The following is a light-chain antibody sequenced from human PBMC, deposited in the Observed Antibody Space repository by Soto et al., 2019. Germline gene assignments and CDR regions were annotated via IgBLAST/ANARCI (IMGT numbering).Light chain of an antibody. CDR3: QQSYSTLWT. Sequence: DIQMTQSPSSLSASVGDRVTITCRASQSISSYLNWYQQKAGKAPKLLIYAASSLQSGVPSRFSGSGSGTDFTPTISSLQPEDFEVYYCQQSYSTLWTFAQGTNVEIK. CDR2: AAS. CDR1: QSISSY. J-gene: IGKJ1*01. V-gene: IGKV1-39*01.